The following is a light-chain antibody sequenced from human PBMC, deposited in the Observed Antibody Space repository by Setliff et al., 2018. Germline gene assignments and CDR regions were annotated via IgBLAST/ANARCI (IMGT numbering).Light chain of an antibody. CDR3: QSYGGSVDGYV. Sequence: QSVLTQPPSASESPGQSVTISCTGTSSDVGGYNFVAWYQQHPGKAPKLMIYEVSKRPSGVPDRFSGSKSGNTASLTVSGLQAEDEADYYCQSYGGSVDGYVFGTGTKGTVL. V-gene: IGLV2-8*01. CDR2: EVS. CDR1: SSDVGGYNF. J-gene: IGLJ1*01.